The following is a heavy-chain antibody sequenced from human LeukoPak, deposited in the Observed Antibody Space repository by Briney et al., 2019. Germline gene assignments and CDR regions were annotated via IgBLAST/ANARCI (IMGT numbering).Heavy chain of an antibody. D-gene: IGHD3-3*01. CDR3: ARGVEFLEWLLYD. Sequence: GASVKVSCKASGGTFSSYAISWVRQAPGQGLEWMGGIIPIFGTANYAQKFQGRVTITADKSTSTAYMELSSLRSEDTAVYYCARGVEFLEWLLYDWGQGTLVTVSS. J-gene: IGHJ4*02. CDR1: GGTFSSYA. CDR2: IIPIFGTA. V-gene: IGHV1-69*06.